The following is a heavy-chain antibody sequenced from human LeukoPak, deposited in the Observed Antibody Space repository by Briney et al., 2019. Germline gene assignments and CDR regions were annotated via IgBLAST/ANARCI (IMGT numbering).Heavy chain of an antibody. J-gene: IGHJ4*02. V-gene: IGHV3-23*01. CDR1: GSTFSSYA. CDR3: AKDRDYGGNALDY. Sequence: QSGGPLRLSCAASGSTFSSYAMTWVRQAPGKGLEWVSGISGSGGTPYYADSVKGRFTISRDNSNNTLYLHMNSLRAEDTAVYYCAKDRDYGGNALDYWGQGALVTVSS. D-gene: IGHD4-23*01. CDR2: ISGSGGTP.